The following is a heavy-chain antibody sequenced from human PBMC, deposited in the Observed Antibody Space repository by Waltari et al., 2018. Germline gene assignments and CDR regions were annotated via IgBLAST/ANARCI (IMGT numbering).Heavy chain of an antibody. CDR3: AREVVPAAKIVVNWFDP. CDR1: GYSFTNYA. D-gene: IGHD2-2*01. CDR2: IPTNPGNP. J-gene: IGHJ5*02. Sequence: QVQLVQSGSEWKKPGASVKVSCKAYGYSFTNYAINWVRQAPGQGLELMGWIPTNPGNPTYTQGFTRRFVFSLDTSVSTAYLQINDLKAEDTAIYYCAREVVPAAKIVVNWFDPWGQGTQVTVSS. V-gene: IGHV7-4-1*02.